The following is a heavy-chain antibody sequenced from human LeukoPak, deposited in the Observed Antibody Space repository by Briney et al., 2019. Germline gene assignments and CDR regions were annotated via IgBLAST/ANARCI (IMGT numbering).Heavy chain of an antibody. Sequence: GGSLRLSCAASGFTFSSYAMSWVRKAPGKGLEWVSAFSGSGGSTYYADSVKGRFTISRDNSKNTLYLQMNSLRAEDTAVYYCAKDPGDTYYYGSGGDAFDIWGQGTMVTVSS. D-gene: IGHD3-10*01. CDR3: AKDPGDTYYYGSGGDAFDI. CDR1: GFTFSSYA. V-gene: IGHV3-23*01. J-gene: IGHJ3*02. CDR2: FSGSGGST.